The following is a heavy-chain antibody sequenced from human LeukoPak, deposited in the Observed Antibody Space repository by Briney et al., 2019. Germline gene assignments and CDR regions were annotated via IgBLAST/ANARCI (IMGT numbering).Heavy chain of an antibody. D-gene: IGHD3-10*01. Sequence: SETLSLTCTVSGGSISSSSYYWGWIRQPPGKGLEWIGSIYYSGSTYYNPSLKSRVTISVDTSKNQFSLKLSSVTAADTAVYYCAKGRWALFDCWGQGTLVIVSS. CDR3: AKGRWALFDC. J-gene: IGHJ4*02. CDR2: IYYSGST. CDR1: GGSISSSSYY. V-gene: IGHV4-39*01.